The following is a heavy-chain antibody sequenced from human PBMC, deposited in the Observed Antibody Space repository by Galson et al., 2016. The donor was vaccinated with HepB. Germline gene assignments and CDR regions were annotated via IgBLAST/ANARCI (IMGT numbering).Heavy chain of an antibody. J-gene: IGHJ3*01. Sequence: QSGAEVKKPGDSLKISCTTSEYDFSSYWIGWVRQMPGKGLEWMGAIYPGDSETRYSPSFQGHITFSVDKSSSTAYLQWSSLKASDTAVYYCARTRGGSRWGGFDPWAQVTMVIVSS. CDR1: EYDFSSYW. CDR2: IYPGDSET. D-gene: IGHD6-13*01. V-gene: IGHV5-51*01. CDR3: ARTRGGSRWGGFDP.